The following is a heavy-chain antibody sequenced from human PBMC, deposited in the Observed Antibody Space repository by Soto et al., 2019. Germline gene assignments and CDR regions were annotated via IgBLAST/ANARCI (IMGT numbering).Heavy chain of an antibody. J-gene: IGHJ4*02. CDR1: GFSLSTSGVG. CDR2: IYWDDDK. V-gene: IGHV2-5*02. D-gene: IGHD3-10*02. Sequence: QITLKESGPTLVKPTQTLTLTCTFSGFSLSTSGVGVGWIRQPPGKALEWLALIYWDDDKRYSPSLKSRLTTTQDTSKNQVVLTMTNLDPVDTATYSCAHAEIMFDGGVETYYFAYWGQGTLVPVSS. CDR3: AHAEIMFDGGVETYYFAY.